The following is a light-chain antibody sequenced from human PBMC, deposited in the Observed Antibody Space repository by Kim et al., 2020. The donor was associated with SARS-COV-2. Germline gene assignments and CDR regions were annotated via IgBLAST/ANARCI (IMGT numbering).Light chain of an antibody. CDR2: DAS. J-gene: IGKJ5*01. V-gene: IGKV3-20*01. Sequence: SPGERATRSCRASQTVSSTYLAWYQQKPGQAPRLLIYDASSRATGIPDRFSGSGSGTDFTLTISRLEPEDFAVYYCQQYGSSPFTFGQGTRLEIK. CDR3: QQYGSSPFT. CDR1: QTVSSTY.